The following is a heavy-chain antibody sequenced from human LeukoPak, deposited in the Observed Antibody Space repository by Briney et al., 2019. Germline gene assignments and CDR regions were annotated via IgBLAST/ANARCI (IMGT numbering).Heavy chain of an antibody. V-gene: IGHV1-2*02. J-gene: IGHJ4*02. CDR2: INPNSGGT. CDR3: ARRRYSSGWGEIDY. Sequence: ASVKVSCKASGYTFTDYYMHWVRQAPGQGLEWMGWINPNSGGTNYAQKFQGRVTMTRDTSISTAYMELSRLRSDDTAVYYCARRRYSSGWGEIDYWGQGTLVTVSS. D-gene: IGHD6-19*01. CDR1: GYTFTDYY.